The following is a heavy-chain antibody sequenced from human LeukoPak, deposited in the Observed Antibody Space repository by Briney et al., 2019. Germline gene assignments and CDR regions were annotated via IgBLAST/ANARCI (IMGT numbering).Heavy chain of an antibody. J-gene: IGHJ4*02. D-gene: IGHD3-3*01. V-gene: IGHV4-59*01. Sequence: SETLSLTCTVSGGSISSYYWSWIRQPPGKGLEWIGYIYYSGSTNYNPSLKSRVTISVDTSKNQFSLKLSSVTAADTDVYYCARVGYYDFWSGYSTTHFDYWGQGTLVTVFS. CDR2: IYYSGST. CDR1: GGSISSYY. CDR3: ARVGYYDFWSGYSTTHFDY.